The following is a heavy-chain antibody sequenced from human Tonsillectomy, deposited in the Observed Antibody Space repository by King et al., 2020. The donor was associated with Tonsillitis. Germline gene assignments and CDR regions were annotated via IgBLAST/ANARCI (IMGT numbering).Heavy chain of an antibody. V-gene: IGHV3-11*05. CDR1: GFTFSDYY. CDR2: ISISSSYT. D-gene: IGHD2-15*01. CDR3: ARFPRYCSGGSCYSWWFDP. Sequence: VQLVESGGGLVKPGGSLRLSCAASGFTFSDYYMSWIRQAPGKGLEWVSYISISSSYTNYADSVKGRFTISRDNAKNSLYLQMNSLRAEDTAVYYCARFPRYCSGGSCYSWWFDPWGQGTLVTVSS. J-gene: IGHJ5*02.